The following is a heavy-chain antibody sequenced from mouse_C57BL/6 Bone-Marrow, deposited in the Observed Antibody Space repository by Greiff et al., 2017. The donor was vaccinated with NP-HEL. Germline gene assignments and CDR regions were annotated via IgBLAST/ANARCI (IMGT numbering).Heavy chain of an antibody. Sequence: EVKLVESGGDLVKPGGSLKLSCAASGFTFSSYGMSWVRQTPDKRLEWVATISSGGSYTYYPDSVKGRFTISRDNAKNTLYLQMSSLKSEDTAMYYCARLFITTVVATRGYWGQGTTLTVSS. CDR3: ARLFITTVVATRGY. J-gene: IGHJ2*01. CDR1: GFTFSSYG. D-gene: IGHD1-1*01. V-gene: IGHV5-6*01. CDR2: ISSGGSYT.